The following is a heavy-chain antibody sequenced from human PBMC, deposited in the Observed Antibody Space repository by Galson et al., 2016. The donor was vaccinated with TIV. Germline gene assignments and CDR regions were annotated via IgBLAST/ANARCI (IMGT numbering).Heavy chain of an antibody. J-gene: IGHJ3*01. V-gene: IGHV2-70*04. D-gene: IGHD4/OR15-4a*01. Sequence: PALVKPTQTLTLTCTFSGFSLSTNGMRVSWIRQPPGKALEWLARIDGDDDKFYSASLKTRLTISKDTSKNQVVLTMTNMDPVDTPTYYCARMPFCSGIWCYLREAFDVWGQGTMVTVPS. CDR3: ARMPFCSGIWCYLREAFDV. CDR1: GFSLSTNGMR. CDR2: IDGDDDK.